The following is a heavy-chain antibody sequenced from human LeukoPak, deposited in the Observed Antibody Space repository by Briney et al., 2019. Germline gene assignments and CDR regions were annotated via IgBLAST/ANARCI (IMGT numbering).Heavy chain of an antibody. Sequence: ASVKVSCKASGYTFTSYYMHWVRQAPGQGLEWMGIINPSGGSTSYAQKFQGRVTMTRDTFTSTVYMELSSLRSEDTAVYYCAREGLVDTAMANGGYFDYWGQGTLVTVSS. D-gene: IGHD5-18*01. CDR3: AREGLVDTAMANGGYFDY. V-gene: IGHV1-46*01. J-gene: IGHJ4*02. CDR1: GYTFTSYY. CDR2: INPSGGST.